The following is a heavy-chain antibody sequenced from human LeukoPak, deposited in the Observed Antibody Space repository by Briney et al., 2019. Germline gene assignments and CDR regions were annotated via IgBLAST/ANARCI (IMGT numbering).Heavy chain of an antibody. D-gene: IGHD3-10*01. CDR1: GASISSSNW. CDR3: ARGEERGSGTVHFDY. Sequence: SETLSLTCAVSGASISSSNWWSWVRQPPGMGLEWIGEIYHGGSTNYNPSLKSRVTMSVDRSKNQFSLKLSSVTAADTAVYYCARGEERGSGTVHFDYWGQGTLVTVSS. V-gene: IGHV4-4*02. CDR2: IYHGGST. J-gene: IGHJ4*02.